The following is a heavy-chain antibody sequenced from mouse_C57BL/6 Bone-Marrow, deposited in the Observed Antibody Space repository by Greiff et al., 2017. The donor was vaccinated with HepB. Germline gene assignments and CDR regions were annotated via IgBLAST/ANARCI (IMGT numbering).Heavy chain of an antibody. Sequence: QVTLKVSGPGLLQPSQTLSLTCSFSGFSLSTFGMGVGWIRQPSGKGLEWLAHIWWDDDKYYNPALNSRLTLSKDTSKNQLFLKIANVDTADTATYYCARIERGLLGCAFDCWGQGTTLTVSS. D-gene: IGHD4-1*01. CDR2: IWWDDDK. CDR3: ARIERGLLGCAFDC. CDR1: GFSLSTFGMG. J-gene: IGHJ2*01. V-gene: IGHV8-8*01.